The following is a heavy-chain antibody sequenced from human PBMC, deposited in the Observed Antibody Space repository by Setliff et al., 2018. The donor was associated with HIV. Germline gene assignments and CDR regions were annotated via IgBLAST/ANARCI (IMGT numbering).Heavy chain of an antibody. J-gene: IGHJ3*02. D-gene: IGHD1-26*01. CDR3: ARNTDVDSVYRPFHI. CDR2: IGDKSYSYAT. V-gene: IGHV3-73*01. Sequence: GGSLRLSCVTSGFTFSDSAMHWVRQASGKGLEWVGRIGDKSYSYATAYAESVKGRFTISRDESRKTAYLQMSSLTSEDTAVYYCARNTDVDSVYRPFHIWGQGTMVTVSS. CDR1: GFTFSDSA.